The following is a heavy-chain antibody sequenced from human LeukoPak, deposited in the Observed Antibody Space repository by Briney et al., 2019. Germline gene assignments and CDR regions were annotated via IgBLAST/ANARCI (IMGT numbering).Heavy chain of an antibody. CDR3: ARRGTLTGFFDY. J-gene: IGHJ4*02. D-gene: IGHD1-1*01. CDR1: GGSFSGYY. Sequence: PSETLSLTCAVYGGSFSGYYWSWIRQPPGKGLEWIGEINHSGSTNYNPSLKSRVTMSVDTSKNQFSLKLSSVTAADTAVYYCARRGTLTGFFDYWGQGTLVTVSS. V-gene: IGHV4-34*01. CDR2: INHSGST.